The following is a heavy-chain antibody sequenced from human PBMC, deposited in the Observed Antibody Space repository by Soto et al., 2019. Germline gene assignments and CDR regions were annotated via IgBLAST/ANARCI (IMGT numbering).Heavy chain of an antibody. V-gene: IGHV3-33*01. J-gene: IGHJ6*02. CDR3: ATPLVAPVAGPYYYGMDV. CDR2: IWYDGNTK. CDR1: GFTFNSYG. Sequence: QIQLVESGGGVVQPGRSLRLSCTASGFTFNSYGFNWVRQAPGKGLEWVAVIWYDGNTKYYADSVKGRFTISRDNLRSTVYLQMNSLTAEDTAVYYCATPLVAPVAGPYYYGMDVWAQGTTVTFSS. D-gene: IGHD6-19*01.